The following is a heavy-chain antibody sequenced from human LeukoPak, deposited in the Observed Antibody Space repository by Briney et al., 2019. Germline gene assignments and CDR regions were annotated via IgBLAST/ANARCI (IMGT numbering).Heavy chain of an antibody. D-gene: IGHD3-10*01. CDR2: IYSSGST. CDR3: ARDNAYGQQAFDI. CDR1: GGSISSYY. J-gene: IGHJ3*02. Sequence: PSETLSLTCTVSGGSISSYYWSWIRQPAGKGLEWIGRIYSSGSTNYNPSLTSRVTISIDSSKSHFSLKLTSVTAADTAVYYCARDNAYGQQAFDIWGQGTMVTVSS. V-gene: IGHV4-4*07.